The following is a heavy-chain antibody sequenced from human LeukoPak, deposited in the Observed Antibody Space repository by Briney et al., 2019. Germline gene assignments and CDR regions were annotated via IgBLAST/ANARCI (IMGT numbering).Heavy chain of an antibody. V-gene: IGHV4-34*01. CDR3: ARAARYYYGPGEYNWFDP. CDR1: GESFKDYY. CDR2: INHSGSS. Sequence: SETLSLTCAVYGESFKDYYWNWIRQPPGKGLEWIGEINHSGSSNYNPSLKSRVTISVDTSKNQFSLKLSSVTAADTAVYYCARAARYYYGPGEYNWFDPWGQGTLVTVSS. D-gene: IGHD3-10*01. J-gene: IGHJ5*02.